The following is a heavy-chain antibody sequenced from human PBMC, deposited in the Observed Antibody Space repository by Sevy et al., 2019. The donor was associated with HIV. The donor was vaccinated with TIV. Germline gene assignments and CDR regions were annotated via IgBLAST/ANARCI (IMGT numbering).Heavy chain of an antibody. J-gene: IGHJ6*02. D-gene: IGHD3-3*01. V-gene: IGHV3-30*18. CDR3: AKGGPQLTIFGVVIMKAYYYYGMDV. CDR2: ISYDGSNK. CDR1: GFTFSSYG. Sequence: GGSPRLSCAASGFTFSSYGMHWVRQAPGKGLEWVAVISYDGSNKYYADSVKGRFTISRDNSKNTLYLQMNSLRAEDTAVYYCAKGGPQLTIFGVVIMKAYYYYGMDVWGQGTTVTVSS.